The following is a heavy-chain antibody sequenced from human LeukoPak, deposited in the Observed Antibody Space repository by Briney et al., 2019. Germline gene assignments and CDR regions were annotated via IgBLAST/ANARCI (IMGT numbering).Heavy chain of an antibody. CDR3: AKLHHVVTFGGVIADPFDY. CDR2: ISGSGGST. CDR1: GFTFSSYA. D-gene: IGHD3-16*02. V-gene: IGHV3-23*01. J-gene: IGHJ4*02. Sequence: GGSLRLSCAASGFTFSSYAMSWVRQAPGKGLEWVSAISGSGGSTYYADSVKGRFTISRDNSKNTLYLQMNSPRAEDTAVYYCAKLHHVVTFGGVIADPFDYWGQGTLVTVSS.